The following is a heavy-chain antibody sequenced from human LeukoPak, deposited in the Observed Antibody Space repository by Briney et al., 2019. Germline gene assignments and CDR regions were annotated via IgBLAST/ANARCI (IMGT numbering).Heavy chain of an antibody. CDR3: ARHLLGYCSGGNCYYFDF. V-gene: IGHV4-39*01. J-gene: IGHJ4*02. CDR1: GGSISSTTYY. Sequence: SETLSLTCTVSGGSISSTTYYWGWIRQPPGKGLELIGSSYYSGSTYYNPSLKSRVTISVDTSKNQFSLKLSSVTAADTTVYYCARHLLGYCSGGNCYYFDFWGQGTLVTVSS. D-gene: IGHD2-15*01. CDR2: SYYSGST.